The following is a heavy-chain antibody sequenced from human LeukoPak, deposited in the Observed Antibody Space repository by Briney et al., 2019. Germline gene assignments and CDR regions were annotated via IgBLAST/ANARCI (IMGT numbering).Heavy chain of an antibody. CDR1: GFTFDDYG. Sequence: GGSLRLSCAASGFTFDDYGMTWVRQAPGKGLEWVSSINWNGDSTHYADSVKGRFTISRDNSKNTLYLQMNSLRAEDTAVYYCARRAGAYSHPYDYWGQGTLVTVSS. CDR3: ARRAGAYSHPYDY. CDR2: INWNGDST. D-gene: IGHD4/OR15-4a*01. J-gene: IGHJ4*02. V-gene: IGHV3-20*04.